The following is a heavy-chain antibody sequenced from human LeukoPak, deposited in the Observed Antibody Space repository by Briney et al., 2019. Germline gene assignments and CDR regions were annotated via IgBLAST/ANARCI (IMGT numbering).Heavy chain of an antibody. V-gene: IGHV3-7*01. CDR3: ARDLAVAGTAQFDY. CDR1: GFTFSDYY. J-gene: IGHJ4*02. CDR2: IKQDGSEK. D-gene: IGHD6-19*01. Sequence: GGSLRLSCAASGFTFSDYYMSWVRQAPGKGLEWVANIKQDGSEKYYVDSAKGRFTISRDNAKNSLYLQMNSLRAEDTAVYYCARDLAVAGTAQFDYWGQGTLVTVSS.